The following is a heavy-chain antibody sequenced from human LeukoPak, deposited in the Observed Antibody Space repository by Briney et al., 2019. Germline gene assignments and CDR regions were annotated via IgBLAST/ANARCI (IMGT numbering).Heavy chain of an antibody. V-gene: IGHV4-59*01. Sequence: SETLSLTCTVSGGSISSYYWSWIRQPPGKGLEWIGYIYYSGSTNYNPSLKSRVTISVDTSKNQFSLKLSSVTAADTAVYYCAGTMATNPPPFDYWGQGTLVTVSS. CDR1: GGSISSYY. J-gene: IGHJ4*02. D-gene: IGHD5-24*01. CDR3: AGTMATNPPPFDY. CDR2: IYYSGST.